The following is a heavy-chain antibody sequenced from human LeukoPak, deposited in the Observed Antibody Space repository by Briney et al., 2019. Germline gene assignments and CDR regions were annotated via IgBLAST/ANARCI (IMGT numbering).Heavy chain of an antibody. CDR1: GGSFSGYY. CDR3: ARQRSLIGTLAFDY. V-gene: IGHV4-34*01. Sequence: SETLSLTCAVYGGSFSGYYWSWIRQPPGKGLEWIGEINHSGSTNYNPSLKSRVTISVDTSKNQFSLKLSSVTAADTAVYYCARQRSLIGTLAFDYWGQGTLVTVSS. J-gene: IGHJ4*02. D-gene: IGHD3-22*01. CDR2: INHSGST.